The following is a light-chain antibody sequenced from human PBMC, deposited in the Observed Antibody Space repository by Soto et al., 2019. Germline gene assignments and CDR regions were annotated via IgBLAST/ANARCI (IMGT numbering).Light chain of an antibody. CDR2: GAS. CDR3: QQRSNWPIT. J-gene: IGKJ5*01. Sequence: ENVLTQSPGTLSLSPWERATLSCRASESVSSIYVAWYQQKPGQAPTLLIYGASNRATGIPARFSGSGSGTDFTLTISSLEPEDFAVYYCQQRSNWPITFGQGTRLEIK. CDR1: ESVSSIY. V-gene: IGKV3D-20*02.